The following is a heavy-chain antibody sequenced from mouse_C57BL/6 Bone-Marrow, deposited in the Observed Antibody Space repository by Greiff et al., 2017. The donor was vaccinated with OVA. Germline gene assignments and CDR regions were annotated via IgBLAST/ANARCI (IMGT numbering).Heavy chain of an antibody. CDR3: ARMKTAYYGSSGWYFDV. CDR2: IHPNSGST. CDR1: GYTFTSYW. Sequence: QVQLQQPGAELVKPGASVKLSCKASGYTFTSYWMHWVKQRPGQGLEWIGMIHPNSGSTNYNEKFKSKATLTVDKSSSTAYMQLSSLTSEDAAVYYCARMKTAYYGSSGWYFDVWGTGTTVTVSS. D-gene: IGHD1-1*01. V-gene: IGHV1-64*01. J-gene: IGHJ1*03.